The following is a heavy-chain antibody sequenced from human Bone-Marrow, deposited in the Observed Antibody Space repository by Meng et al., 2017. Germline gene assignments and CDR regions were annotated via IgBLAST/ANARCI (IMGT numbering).Heavy chain of an antibody. Sequence: GPVQGSGPGLGKPSGTLSLTCAVSGGSISSSNWWSWVRQPPGKGLEWIGEIYHSGSTNYNPSLKSRVTISVDKSKNQFSLKLSSVTAADTAVYYCARVRVEYWYFDLWGRGTLVTVSS. CDR1: GGSISSSNW. CDR2: IYHSGST. CDR3: ARVRVEYWYFDL. V-gene: IGHV4-4*02. J-gene: IGHJ2*01.